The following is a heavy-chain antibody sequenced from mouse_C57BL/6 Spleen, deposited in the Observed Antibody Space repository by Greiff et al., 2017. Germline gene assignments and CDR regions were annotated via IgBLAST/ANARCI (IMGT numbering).Heavy chain of an antibody. CDR2: INPSSGYT. Sequence: QVQLKESGAELARPGASVKMSCKASGYTFTSYTMHWVKQRPGQGLEWIGYINPSSGYTKYNQKFKDKATLTADKSSSTAYMQLSSLTSEDSAVYYCAYYYGSSYPFAYWGQGTLVTVSA. D-gene: IGHD1-1*01. CDR1: GYTFTSYT. CDR3: AYYYGSSYPFAY. J-gene: IGHJ3*01. V-gene: IGHV1-4*01.